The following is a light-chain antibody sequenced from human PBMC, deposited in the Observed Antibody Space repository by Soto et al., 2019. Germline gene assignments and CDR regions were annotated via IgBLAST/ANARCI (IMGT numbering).Light chain of an antibody. J-gene: IGLJ1*01. V-gene: IGLV2-11*01. CDR3: CSYAGGYTYH. Sequence: ALTQPRSVSGYPGQSVTISCTGTGHDVGAYNYVSWYQQHPGRPPKLMFYDVGRWPSGVPDRFSGSKSGNTASLTISGLQAEDEADYFCCSYAGGYTYHFGTGTKVTVL. CDR1: GHDVGAYNY. CDR2: DVG.